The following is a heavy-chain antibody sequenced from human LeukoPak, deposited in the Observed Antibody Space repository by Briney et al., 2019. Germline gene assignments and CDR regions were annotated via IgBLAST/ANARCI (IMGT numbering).Heavy chain of an antibody. J-gene: IGHJ4*02. CDR2: ISYDGSNK. Sequence: PGRSLRLSCAASGFTFSSYAMHWVRQAPGKGLEWVAVISYDGSNKYYADSVKGRFTISRDNSKNTLYLQMNSLRAEDTAVYYCAKDHEVFYYDRGGVFFDYWGQGTLVTVSS. CDR3: AKDHEVFYYDRGGVFFDY. CDR1: GFTFSSYA. V-gene: IGHV3-30*04. D-gene: IGHD3-10*02.